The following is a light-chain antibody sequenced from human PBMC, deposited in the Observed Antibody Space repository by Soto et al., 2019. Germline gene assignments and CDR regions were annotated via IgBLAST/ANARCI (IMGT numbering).Light chain of an antibody. V-gene: IGKV3-20*01. CDR3: QQYGSSPPIT. CDR2: GAS. CDR1: QSVRSSY. Sequence: EIVLTQSPATLSLSPGERATLSCRASQSVRSSYLAWYQQKPGQAPRLLIYGASSRATGIPDRFSGSGSGTDFTLTISRLEPEDFAVYYCQQYGSSPPITFGQGTKVDIK. J-gene: IGKJ1*01.